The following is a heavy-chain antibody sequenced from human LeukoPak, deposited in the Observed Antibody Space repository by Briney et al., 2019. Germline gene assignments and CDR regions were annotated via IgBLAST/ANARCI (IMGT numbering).Heavy chain of an antibody. CDR1: GFTFSDNY. CDR2: ISPSGSTI. J-gene: IGHJ4*02. CDR3: VTYAY. Sequence: PGGSLRLPXAASGFTFSDNYLSWIRQAPGKGLEWISYISPSGSTIYYADSVKGRFTISRDNAKNSLYLQMNSLRAEDTALYHCVTYAYWGQGTLVTVSS. D-gene: IGHD1-20*01. V-gene: IGHV3-11*04.